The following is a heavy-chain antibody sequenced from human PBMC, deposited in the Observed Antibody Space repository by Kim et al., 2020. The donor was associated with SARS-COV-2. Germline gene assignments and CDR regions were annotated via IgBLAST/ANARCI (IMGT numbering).Heavy chain of an antibody. D-gene: IGHD5-12*01. CDR1: GYTFTSYY. J-gene: IGHJ3*02. V-gene: IGHV1-46*01. Sequence: ASVKVSCKASGYTFTSYYMHWVRQAPGQGLEWMGIINPSGGSTSYAQKFQGRVTMTRDTSTSTVYMELSSLRSEDTAVYYCARGWLRFREGGGSEFDAFDIWGQGTMVTVSS. CDR3: ARGWLRFREGGGSEFDAFDI. CDR2: INPSGGST.